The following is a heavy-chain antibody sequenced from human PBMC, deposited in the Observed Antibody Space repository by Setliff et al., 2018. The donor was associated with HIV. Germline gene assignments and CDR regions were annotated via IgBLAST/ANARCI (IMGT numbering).Heavy chain of an antibody. J-gene: IGHJ3*02. CDR2: INPTSGST. D-gene: IGHD5-12*01. V-gene: IGHV1-46*01. Sequence: ASVKVSCKPSGYSFTNHYMHWVRQAPGQGLEWMGVINPTSGSTRNTQKFQGRVAMTRDTSTRTVYMELSSLRSEETAVYYCASAGAWQRNALDIWGQGTMVTVSS. CDR1: GYSFTNHY. CDR3: ASAGAWQRNALDI.